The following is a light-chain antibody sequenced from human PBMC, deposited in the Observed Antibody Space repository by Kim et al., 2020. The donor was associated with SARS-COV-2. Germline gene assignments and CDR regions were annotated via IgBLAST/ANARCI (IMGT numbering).Light chain of an antibody. V-gene: IGKV3-15*01. CDR2: GAS. CDR3: QQYNNWLYS. J-gene: IGKJ2*03. Sequence: VAPGESATRACRARQSVSSNLAWYQQKPGQAPRLLIYGASTKATGIPAKFSGSGSGTEFTHTISSLQSEDFAVYYCQQYNNWLYSFGQGTKLEI. CDR1: QSVSSN.